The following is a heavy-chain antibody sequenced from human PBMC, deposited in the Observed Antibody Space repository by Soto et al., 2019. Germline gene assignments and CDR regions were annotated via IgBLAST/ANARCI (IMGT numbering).Heavy chain of an antibody. J-gene: IGHJ6*02. CDR2: IYYSGST. V-gene: IGHV4-31*03. Sequence: TLSLTCTVSGGCINSGGDYWSWIRQHPGKGLEWIGYIYYSGSTYYNPSLKSRVTISVDTSKNQFSLKLSSVTAADTAVYYCARDRVPAARDYYYYYYGMDVWGQGTTVTVSS. D-gene: IGHD2-2*01. CDR3: ARDRVPAARDYYYYYYGMDV. CDR1: GGCINSGGDY.